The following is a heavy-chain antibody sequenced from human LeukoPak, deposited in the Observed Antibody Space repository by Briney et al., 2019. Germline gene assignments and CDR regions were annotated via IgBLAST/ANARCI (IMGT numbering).Heavy chain of an antibody. D-gene: IGHD3-22*01. Sequence: SETLSLTRTVSGGSISSSDYYWGRIRQPPGKGLDWIGRISYNGNTYYNPSLKSRLTISVDTSKNHFSLRLSSVTAADTAVYYCARLTHSYCSDISGYYPYYYMDVWGTGTTVTVSS. CDR3: ARLTHSYCSDISGYYPYYYMDV. J-gene: IGHJ6*03. CDR2: ISYNGNT. V-gene: IGHV4-39*02. CDR1: GGSISSSDYY.